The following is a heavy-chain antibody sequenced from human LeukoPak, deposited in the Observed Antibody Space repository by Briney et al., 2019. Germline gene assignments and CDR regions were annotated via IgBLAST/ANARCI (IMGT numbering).Heavy chain of an antibody. D-gene: IGHD1-26*01. V-gene: IGHV4-59*01. CDR3: XXXXXGALDY. J-gene: IGHJ4*02. CDR2: IYYSGST. Sequence: PSETLSLTCTVSGGSISSYYWSWIRQPPGKGLEWIGYIYYSGSTNYXPSLKSRVTISVDTSKNQFSLKLSSVTAADTAVYYCXXXXXGALDYWGQGTLVTVSS. CDR1: GGSISSYY.